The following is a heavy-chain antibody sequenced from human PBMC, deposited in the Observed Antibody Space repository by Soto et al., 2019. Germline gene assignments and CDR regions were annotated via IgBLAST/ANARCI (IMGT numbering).Heavy chain of an antibody. J-gene: IGHJ3*02. D-gene: IGHD1-20*01. V-gene: IGHV1-8*01. CDR2: MNPNSGNT. CDR3: AREFSITRAFDI. CDR1: GYTFTSYD. Sequence: ASVKVSCKASGYTFTSYDINWVRQATGQGLEWMGWMNPNSGNTGYAQKFQGRVTMTRDTSTSTVYMELSSLRSEDTAVYYCAREFSITRAFDIWGQGTMVTVSS.